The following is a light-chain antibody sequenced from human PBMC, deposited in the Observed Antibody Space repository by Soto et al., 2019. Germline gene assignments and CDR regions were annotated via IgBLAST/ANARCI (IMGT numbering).Light chain of an antibody. CDR1: QSVSSSY. CDR3: QQRNNWPGT. CDR2: GAS. Sequence: EILFTQSPGTLSLSPGERATLSCRASQSVSSSYLAWYQQKHGKAPRLLIYGASTRDTGIPARFSGSGSGTEFTLPISRLQSEDFEVYYCQQRNNWPGTFGQGTKVDIK. V-gene: IGKV3D-20*02. J-gene: IGKJ1*01.